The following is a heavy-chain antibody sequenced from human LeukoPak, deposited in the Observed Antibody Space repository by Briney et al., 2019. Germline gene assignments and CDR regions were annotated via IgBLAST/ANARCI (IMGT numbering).Heavy chain of an antibody. CDR3: ERDSSGWYIPDY. V-gene: IGHV4-59*12. CDR1: GGSISSYY. CDR2: IYYSGST. D-gene: IGHD6-19*01. J-gene: IGHJ4*02. Sequence: SETLSLTCTVSGGSISSYYWSWIRQPPGKGLEWIGYIYYSGSTNYNPSLKSRVTISVDTSKNQFSLKLRSVTAADTGVYYCERDSSGWYIPDYWGQGTLVTVSS.